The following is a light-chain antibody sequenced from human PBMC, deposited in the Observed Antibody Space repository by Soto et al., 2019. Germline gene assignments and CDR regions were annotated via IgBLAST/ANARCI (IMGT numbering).Light chain of an antibody. CDR3: CSYAGSSTFYV. J-gene: IGLJ1*01. Sequence: QSVLTQPASVSGSPGQSITISCTGTSSDVGNDNFVSWYQHHPGKAPKLIIYEVSYRPSGVSHRFSGSKSGNTASLTISGLQAEDEADYYCCSYAGSSTFYVFGTGTKVTVL. V-gene: IGLV2-23*02. CDR1: SSDVGNDNF. CDR2: EVS.